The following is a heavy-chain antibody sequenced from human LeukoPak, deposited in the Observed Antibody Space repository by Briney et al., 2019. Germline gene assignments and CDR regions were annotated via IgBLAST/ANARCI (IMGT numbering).Heavy chain of an antibody. CDR2: ISYDGSNK. J-gene: IGHJ4*02. CDR1: GFTFSSYA. CDR3: AREGLEEGFLQPKYYFDY. D-gene: IGHD3/OR15-3a*01. V-gene: IGHV3-30*04. Sequence: ALRLSCAASGFTFSSYAMHWVRQAPGKGLEWVAVISYDGSNKYYADSVKGRFTISRDNSKNTLYLQMNSLRAEDTAVYYCAREGLEEGFLQPKYYFDYWGQGTLVTVSS.